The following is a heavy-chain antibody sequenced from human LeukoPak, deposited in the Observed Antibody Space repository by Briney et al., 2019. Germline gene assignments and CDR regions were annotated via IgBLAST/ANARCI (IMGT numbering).Heavy chain of an antibody. J-gene: IGHJ4*02. CDR2: ISWDGGST. CDR1: GFTFDDYT. Sequence: GGSLRLSCAASGFTFDDYTMHWVRQAPGKGLEWVSLISWDGGSTYYADSVKGRFTISRDNSKNSLYLQMNSLRTEDTALYYCAKAPGQWLFDYFDYWGQGTLVTVSS. D-gene: IGHD6-19*01. CDR3: AKAPGQWLFDYFDY. V-gene: IGHV3-43*01.